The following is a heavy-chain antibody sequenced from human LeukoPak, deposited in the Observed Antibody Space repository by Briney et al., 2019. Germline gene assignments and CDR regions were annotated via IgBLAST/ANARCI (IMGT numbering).Heavy chain of an antibody. CDR2: IIPIFGTA. CDR1: GGTFSSYA. D-gene: IGHD1-14*01. Sequence: ASVKVSCKASGGTFSSYAISWVRQAPGQGLEWMGGIIPIFGTANYAQKFQGRVTITADKSTSTAYMELSSLRSEDTAVYYCARETPLYNWFDPWGQGTLVTVSS. CDR3: ARETPLYNWFDP. V-gene: IGHV1-69*06. J-gene: IGHJ5*02.